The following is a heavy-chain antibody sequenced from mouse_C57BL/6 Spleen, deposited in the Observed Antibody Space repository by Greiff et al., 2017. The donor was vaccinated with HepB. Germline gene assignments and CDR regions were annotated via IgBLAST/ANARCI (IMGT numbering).Heavy chain of an antibody. CDR2: IYPSNGGT. CDR1: GYTFTSYW. J-gene: IGHJ3*01. CDR3: ARSGGLGAWFAY. D-gene: IGHD4-1*01. V-gene: IGHV1-53*01. Sequence: VQMQQPGTELVKPGASVKLSCKASGYTFTSYWMHWVKQRPGQGLEWIGNIYPSNGGTNYNEKFKSKATLTVDKSSSTAYMQLSSLTSEDSAVYYCARSGGLGAWFAYWGQGTLVTVSA.